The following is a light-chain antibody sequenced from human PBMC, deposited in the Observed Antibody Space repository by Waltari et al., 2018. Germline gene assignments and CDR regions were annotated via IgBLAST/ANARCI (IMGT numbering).Light chain of an antibody. Sequence: QSALTQPPSASGSPGQSVTISCTGTSSDVGNYNSVSWFQQHPGKAPKLMMYEVTKRPAGVPGRCSGSKSGNTASLTVSGLQAEDEADYYCSSYAAGDIWIFGGGTKLTVL. V-gene: IGLV2-8*01. CDR1: SSDVGNYNS. J-gene: IGLJ2*01. CDR2: EVT. CDR3: SSYAAGDIWI.